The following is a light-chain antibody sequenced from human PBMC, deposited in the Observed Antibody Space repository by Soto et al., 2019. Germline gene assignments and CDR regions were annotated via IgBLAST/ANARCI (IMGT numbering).Light chain of an antibody. Sequence: EIVLTQSPATLSLSPGERATLSCRASESVRHYVAWYQQKPAQAPRLLIYDASNRATGIPARFSGSGSGTDFTLTVSSLEPEDFAVYYCQQRSNWPPWTFGQGTKVDIK. CDR1: ESVRHY. CDR3: QQRSNWPPWT. J-gene: IGKJ1*01. CDR2: DAS. V-gene: IGKV3-11*01.